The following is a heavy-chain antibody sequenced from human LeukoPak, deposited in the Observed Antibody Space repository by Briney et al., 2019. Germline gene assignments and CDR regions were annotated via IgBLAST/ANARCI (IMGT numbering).Heavy chain of an antibody. V-gene: IGHV1-18*01. Sequence: ASMKVSCKASGYTFTSYGISWVRQAPGQGLEWMGWISAYNGNTNYAQKLQGRVTMTTDTSTSTAYMELRSLRSDDTAVYYCARVPTVTTLNWFDPWGQGTLVTVSS. CDR2: ISAYNGNT. D-gene: IGHD4-17*01. J-gene: IGHJ5*02. CDR1: GYTFTSYG. CDR3: ARVPTVTTLNWFDP.